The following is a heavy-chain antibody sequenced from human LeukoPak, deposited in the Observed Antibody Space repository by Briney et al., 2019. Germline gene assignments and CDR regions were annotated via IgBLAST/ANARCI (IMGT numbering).Heavy chain of an antibody. CDR3: AKDQVGGYSSGLYYYYGMDV. D-gene: IGHD6-25*01. V-gene: IGHV3-23*01. CDR1: GFTFSSYA. CDR2: ISGSGGST. Sequence: GGSLRLSCAASGFTFSSYAMSWVRQAPGKGLEWVSAISGSGGSTYYADSVKGRFTISRDNSKNTLYLQMNSLRAEDTAVYYCAKDQVGGYSSGLYYYYGMDVWGKGTTVTVSS. J-gene: IGHJ6*04.